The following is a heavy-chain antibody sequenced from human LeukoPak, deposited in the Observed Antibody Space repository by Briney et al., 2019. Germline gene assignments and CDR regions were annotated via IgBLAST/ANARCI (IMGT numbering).Heavy chain of an antibody. D-gene: IGHD3-3*01. V-gene: IGHV4-61*08. Sequence: SETLSLTCTVSGGSISSGGYYWSWIRQHPGKGLEWIGYIYYSGSTKYNPSLKSRLTMSVDTSKNQFSLKLSSVTAADTAVYYCARAYAAYDFWSGYYFEDWFDPWGQGTLVTVSS. CDR3: ARAYAAYDFWSGYYFEDWFDP. CDR2: IYYSGST. J-gene: IGHJ5*02. CDR1: GGSISSGGYY.